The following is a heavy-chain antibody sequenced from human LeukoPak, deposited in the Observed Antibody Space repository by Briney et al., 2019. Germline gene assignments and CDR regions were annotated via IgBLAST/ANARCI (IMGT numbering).Heavy chain of an antibody. J-gene: IGHJ4*02. D-gene: IGHD5-24*01. CDR3: AKDRPMAAGGGFDY. V-gene: IGHV3-30*18. CDR1: GFTFSSYS. CDR2: ISYDGSNK. Sequence: GGSLRLSCAASGFTFSSYSMNWVRQAPGKGLEWVAVISYDGSNKYYADSVKGRFTISRDNSKNTLYLQMNSLRAEDTAVYYCAKDRPMAAGGGFDYWGQGTLVTVSS.